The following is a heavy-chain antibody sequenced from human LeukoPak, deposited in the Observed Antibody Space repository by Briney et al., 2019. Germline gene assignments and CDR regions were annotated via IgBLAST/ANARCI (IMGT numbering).Heavy chain of an antibody. D-gene: IGHD5-12*01. V-gene: IGHV3-15*01. CDR3: TTETGKWLRFLARESRYFHFYYMDV. Sequence: GGSLRLSCAASRLTFSNAWMSWVRQAPGKGLEWVGRIKSKTDGGRTDYAAPVKGRFTISRDDSKNTLYLQMNSLKIEDTAVYYCTTETGKWLRFLARESRYFHFYYMDVWGKGTTVTISS. CDR1: RLTFSNAW. J-gene: IGHJ6*03. CDR2: IKSKTDGGRT.